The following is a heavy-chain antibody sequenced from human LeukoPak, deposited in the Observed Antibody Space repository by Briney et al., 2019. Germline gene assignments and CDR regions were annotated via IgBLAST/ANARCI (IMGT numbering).Heavy chain of an antibody. V-gene: IGHV4-39*07. D-gene: IGHD3-22*01. CDR3: ARDPQGGHYYDSSGVSGFY. J-gene: IGHJ4*02. CDR2: IYYSGST. CDR1: GGSISSSSYY. Sequence: SETLSLTCTVSGGSISSSSYYWGWIRQPPGKGLEWIGSIYYSGSTYYNPSLKSRVTISVDTSKNQFSLKLSSVTAADTAVYYCARDPQGGHYYDSSGVSGFYWGQGTLVTVSS.